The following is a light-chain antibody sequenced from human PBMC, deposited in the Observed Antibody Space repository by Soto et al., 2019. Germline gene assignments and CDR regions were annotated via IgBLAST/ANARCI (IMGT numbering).Light chain of an antibody. CDR2: KAS. CDR3: QQYDSYSGT. V-gene: IGKV1-5*03. CDR1: QSINSW. Sequence: DIPMTQSPSTLSASVGDRVIITCRASQSINSWLAWYQQKPGKAPKVLIYKASSLESGVPSRFSGSGSGTEFTLTISSLQPDDFATYYCQQYDSYSGTFGQGTKVDIK. J-gene: IGKJ1*01.